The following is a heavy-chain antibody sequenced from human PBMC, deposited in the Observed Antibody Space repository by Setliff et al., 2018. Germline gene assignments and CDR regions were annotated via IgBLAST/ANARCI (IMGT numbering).Heavy chain of an antibody. D-gene: IGHD2-2*01. Sequence: PGGSLRLSCAASGFTFSNAWMSWVRQASGKGLEWVGRIKSKTDGGTTDYAAPVKGRFTISRDDSKNTLYLQMNSLKTEDTAVYYCTTPLIVVVPAATLRGYSGYEITDYWGQGTLVTVSS. J-gene: IGHJ4*02. CDR3: TTPLIVVVPAATLRGYSGYEITDY. V-gene: IGHV3-15*01. CDR1: GFTFSNAW. CDR2: IKSKTDGGTT.